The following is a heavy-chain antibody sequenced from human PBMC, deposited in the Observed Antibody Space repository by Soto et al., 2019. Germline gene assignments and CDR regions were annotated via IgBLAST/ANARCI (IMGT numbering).Heavy chain of an antibody. Sequence: GGSLRLSCAASGFTFSSYSMNWVRQAPGKGLEWVSSISSSSSYIYYADSVKGRFTISRDNAKNSLYLQMNSLRAEDTAVYYCASHQIPGIAVAGYWGQGTLVTVSS. CDR3: ASHQIPGIAVAGY. V-gene: IGHV3-21*01. D-gene: IGHD6-19*01. CDR2: ISSSSSYI. J-gene: IGHJ4*02. CDR1: GFTFSSYS.